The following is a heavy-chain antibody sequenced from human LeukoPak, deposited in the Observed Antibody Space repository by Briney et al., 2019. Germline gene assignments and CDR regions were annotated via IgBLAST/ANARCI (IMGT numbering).Heavy chain of an antibody. CDR2: INHSGST. CDR3: ARLSSRYYFDY. Sequence: SETLSLTCAVYGGSFSGYYWSWIRQPPGKGLEWIGEINHSGSTNYNPSLKSRVTISVDTSKNQFSLKLSSVTAADTAVYYCARLSSRYYFDYWGQGTLVTVSS. D-gene: IGHD6-6*01. CDR1: GGSFSGYY. J-gene: IGHJ4*02. V-gene: IGHV4-34*01.